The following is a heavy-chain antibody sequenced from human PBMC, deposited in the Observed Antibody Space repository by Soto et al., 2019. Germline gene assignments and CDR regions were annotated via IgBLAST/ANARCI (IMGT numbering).Heavy chain of an antibody. CDR1: GYAFTSYA. CDR2: INAGNGNT. J-gene: IGHJ4*02. V-gene: IGHV1-3*01. Sequence: ASVKVSCKASGYAFTSYAMHWVRQAPGQRLEWMGWINAGNGNTKYSQKFQGRVTITRDTSASTAYMELSSLTSDDTAVYYCARAPLGIIVAPDFWGQGTLVTVSS. D-gene: IGHD3-22*01. CDR3: ARAPLGIIVAPDF.